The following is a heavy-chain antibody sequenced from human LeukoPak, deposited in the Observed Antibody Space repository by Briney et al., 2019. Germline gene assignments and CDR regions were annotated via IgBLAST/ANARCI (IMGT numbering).Heavy chain of an antibody. D-gene: IGHD1-7*01. Sequence: ASVKVSCKASGYTFTGYYMHWVQQAPGQGLEWMGWINPNSGGTNYAQKFQGRVTMTRDTSISTAYMELSRLRSDDTAVYYCARELELRPYYGMDVWGQGTTVTVSS. J-gene: IGHJ6*02. CDR2: INPNSGGT. CDR3: ARELELRPYYGMDV. CDR1: GYTFTGYY. V-gene: IGHV1-2*02.